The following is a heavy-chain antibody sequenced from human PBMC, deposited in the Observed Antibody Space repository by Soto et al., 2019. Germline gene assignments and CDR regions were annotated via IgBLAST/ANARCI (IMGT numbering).Heavy chain of an antibody. Sequence: QVQLQESGPGLVKPSGTLSLICAVSGDSISSEYWWTWVRQPPGKGLEWIGEIYESGSTNYNPSLKSRVTISIYKSKTQFSLNVITVTAADTAMYYCTRDLMSVGRGSRAFGFWCQGTMVTVSS. J-gene: IGHJ3*01. CDR1: GDSISSEYW. V-gene: IGHV4-4*02. CDR3: TRDLMSVGRGSRAFGF. CDR2: IYESGST.